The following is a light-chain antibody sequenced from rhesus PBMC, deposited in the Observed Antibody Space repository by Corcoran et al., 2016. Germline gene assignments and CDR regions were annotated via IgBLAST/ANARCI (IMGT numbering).Light chain of an antibody. CDR3: QQYYSSPLT. CDR2: WAS. Sequence: DIVMTQSPDSLAVSLGDRVTINCKSSQSLLSSSNNKSFLAWYPQKLGQSPKLLIYWASARQSGVPYRFGGSGSGTDFTLTISGLQAEDVAVYYCQQYYSSPLTFGGGTKVEIK. V-gene: IGKV4-1*01. CDR1: QSLLSSSNNKSF. J-gene: IGKJ4*01.